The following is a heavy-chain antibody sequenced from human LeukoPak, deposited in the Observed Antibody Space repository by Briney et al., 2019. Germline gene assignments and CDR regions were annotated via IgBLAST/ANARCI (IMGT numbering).Heavy chain of an antibody. CDR1: GVTLSPYG. CDR2: ISYEGGTQ. V-gene: IGHV3-30*18. CDR3: AKEGTPQVSTWYNL. Sequence: GGSLRLSCAASGVTLSPYGMHWVRQAPGKGLEWVAVISYEGGTQHYADSVKGRYIISRDNPRNTLYLQMNNLRTEDTAVYYCAKEGTPQVSTWYNLWGQGTQVIVSS. J-gene: IGHJ5*02. D-gene: IGHD6-13*01.